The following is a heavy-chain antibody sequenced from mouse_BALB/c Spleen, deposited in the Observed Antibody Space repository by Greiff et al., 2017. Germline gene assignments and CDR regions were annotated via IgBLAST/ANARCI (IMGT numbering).Heavy chain of an antibody. CDR3: TRGDLYAMDY. CDR1: GYTFTSYY. CDR2: INPSNGGT. J-gene: IGHJ4*01. V-gene: IGHV1S81*02. Sequence: QVQLQQSGAELVKPGASVKLSCKASGYTFTSYYMYWVKQRPGQGLEWIGEINPSNGGTNFNEKFKSKATLTVDKSSSTAYMQLSSLTSEDSAVYYCTRGDLYAMDYWGQGTSVTVSS.